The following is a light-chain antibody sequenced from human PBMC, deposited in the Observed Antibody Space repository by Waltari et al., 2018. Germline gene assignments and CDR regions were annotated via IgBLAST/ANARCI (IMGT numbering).Light chain of an antibody. CDR2: AAS. CDR3: QQSYSLSWT. Sequence: DIQMTQSPSSLSASVGDRVTITCRASQTSSNYLNWYQQKPGKAPKVVIYAASSLQSGVPSRFIGSGSGTDFTLTISSLQPDDFATYYCQQSYSLSWTFGQGTTVEIK. CDR1: QTSSNY. V-gene: IGKV1-39*01. J-gene: IGKJ1*01.